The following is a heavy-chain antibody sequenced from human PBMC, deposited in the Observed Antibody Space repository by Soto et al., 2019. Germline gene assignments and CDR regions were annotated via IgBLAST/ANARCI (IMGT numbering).Heavy chain of an antibody. V-gene: IGHV3-30-3*01. J-gene: IGHJ6*02. Sequence: QVQLVESGGGVVQPGRSLRVSCAASGFIFSSFSMHWVRQAPGKGLEWVAVISYDGNNKYYADSVKGRFTISRDNSKKTRYLQMDSLRVEDTAVYCCARDRGIIVWVGDGLAYYYGMDVWGQGNTVTVSS. D-gene: IGHD3-10*01. CDR1: GFIFSSFS. CDR3: ARDRGIIVWVGDGLAYYYGMDV. CDR2: ISYDGNNK.